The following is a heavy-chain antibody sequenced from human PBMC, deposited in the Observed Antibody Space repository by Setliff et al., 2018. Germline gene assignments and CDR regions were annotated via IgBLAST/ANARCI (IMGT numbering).Heavy chain of an antibody. V-gene: IGHV4-59*08. D-gene: IGHD4-17*01. J-gene: IGHJ6*03. CDR2: IYYSGGT. CDR1: GGSISSYY. CDR3: ASFPHHDYGDYGAYYYYYYMDV. Sequence: SETLSLTCTVSGGSISSYYWSWIRQPPGKGLEWIGYIYYSGGTNYNPSLKSRVTISVDTSKNQFSLKLSSVTAADTAVYYCASFPHHDYGDYGAYYYYYYMDVWGKGTTVTVSS.